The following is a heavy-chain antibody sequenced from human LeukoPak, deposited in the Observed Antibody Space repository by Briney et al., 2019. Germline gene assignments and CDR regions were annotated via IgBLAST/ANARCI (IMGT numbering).Heavy chain of an antibody. V-gene: IGHV4-59*01. J-gene: IGHJ3*02. CDR1: GGSITNYY. D-gene: IGHD2-15*01. Sequence: PSETLSLTCTVSGGSITNYYWNWVRQPPGKGLEWIGYVFYSGSTNYNPSLKSRVTISVDTSKNQFSLKVTSVTAADTALYYCARDVVTYDAFDIWGQGTMVTVSS. CDR2: VFYSGST. CDR3: ARDVVTYDAFDI.